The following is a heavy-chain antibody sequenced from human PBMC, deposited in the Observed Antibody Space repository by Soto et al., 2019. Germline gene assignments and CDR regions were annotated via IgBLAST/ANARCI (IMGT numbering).Heavy chain of an antibody. Sequence: QVQLVESGGGVVQPGTSLRLSCVASGFIFSSYGMHWVRQAPGKGLEWVAVMWYDGRNKYYADSVKGRFTISRDNSKNMLYLEMSSLRAEDTAVYYCARDGSTTITYSGMDVWGQGATVTVSS. D-gene: IGHD4-4*01. CDR2: MWYDGRNK. CDR1: GFIFSSYG. J-gene: IGHJ6*02. V-gene: IGHV3-33*01. CDR3: ARDGSTTITYSGMDV.